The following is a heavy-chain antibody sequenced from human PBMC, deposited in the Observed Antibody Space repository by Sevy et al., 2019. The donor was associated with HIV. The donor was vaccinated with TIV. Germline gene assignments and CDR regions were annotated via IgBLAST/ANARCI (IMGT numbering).Heavy chain of an antibody. V-gene: IGHV1-3*01. D-gene: IGHD3-3*01. Sequence: GASVKVSCKASGYDFKKYAMHWVRQAPDQGLEWMAWINPGNGNTRFAQKFHGRVTITSDTSAITAYMELSSLTSEDTAVYFCAREGISFENGDFYGDTFFDIWGQGTLVTVSS. CDR1: GYDFKKYA. CDR3: AREGISFENGDFYGDTFFDI. CDR2: INPGNGNT. J-gene: IGHJ4*02.